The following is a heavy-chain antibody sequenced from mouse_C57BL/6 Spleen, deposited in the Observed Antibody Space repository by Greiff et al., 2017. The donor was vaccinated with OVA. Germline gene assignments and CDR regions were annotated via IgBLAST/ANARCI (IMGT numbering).Heavy chain of an antibody. CDR3: ARESSGSSYEEGAMDY. CDR2: IDPSDSYT. Sequence: QVQLKQPGAELVRPGTSVKLSCKASGYTFTSYWMHWVKQRPGQGLEWIGVIDPSDSYTNYNQKFKGKATLTVDTSSSTAYMQLSSLTSEDSAVYYCARESSGSSYEEGAMDYWGQGTSVTVSS. CDR1: GYTFTSYW. D-gene: IGHD1-1*01. J-gene: IGHJ4*01. V-gene: IGHV1-59*01.